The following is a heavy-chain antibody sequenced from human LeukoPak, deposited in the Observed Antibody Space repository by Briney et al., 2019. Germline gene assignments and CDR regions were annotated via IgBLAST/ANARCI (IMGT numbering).Heavy chain of an antibody. J-gene: IGHJ4*02. V-gene: IGHV3-23*01. D-gene: IGHD3-10*01. Sequence: PGGSLRLSCAASGFTFSSYAMSWVRQAPGKGLEWVSFISTSSSYIYYADSVKGRFTISRDNSKNTLYLQMNSLRAEDTAVYYCAKGGSTSLWFGEIDYWGQGTLVTVSS. CDR3: AKGGSTSLWFGEIDY. CDR1: GFTFSSYA. CDR2: ISTSSSYI.